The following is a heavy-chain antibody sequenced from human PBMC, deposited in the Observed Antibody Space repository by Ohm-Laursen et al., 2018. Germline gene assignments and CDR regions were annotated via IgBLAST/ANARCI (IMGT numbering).Heavy chain of an antibody. V-gene: IGHV4-4*07. Sequence: SETLSLTCTVSGGSISNYYWSWIRQSAGKGLEWIGRIYANGNTDYNPSLKSRVTMSADTSKNQFSLKVNSVTDADTAVYYCARAGSYFHWYFDLWGRGTLVTVSS. CDR2: IYANGNT. CDR1: GGSISNYY. CDR3: ARAGSYFHWYFDL. J-gene: IGHJ2*01. D-gene: IGHD1-26*01.